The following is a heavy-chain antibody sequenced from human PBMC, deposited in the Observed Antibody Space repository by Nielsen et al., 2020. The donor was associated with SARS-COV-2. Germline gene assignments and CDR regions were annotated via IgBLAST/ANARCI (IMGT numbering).Heavy chain of an antibody. J-gene: IGHJ2*01. Sequence: GESLKISCVGSGFTFSEYYMTWIRQAPGKGLEYVSHIGTSSRSIDYADSVKGRFIISRDNAKNSLFLQMNSLRDEDTAVYYCARDQDGGAATSNWYFDLWGRGTLVIVSS. CDR1: GFTFSEYY. D-gene: IGHD6-25*01. V-gene: IGHV3-11*04. CDR3: ARDQDGGAATSNWYFDL. CDR2: IGTSSRSI.